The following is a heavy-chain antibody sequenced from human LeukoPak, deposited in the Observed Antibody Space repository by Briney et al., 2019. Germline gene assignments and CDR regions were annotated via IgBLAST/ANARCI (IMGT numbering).Heavy chain of an antibody. V-gene: IGHV3-74*01. CDR1: GFNFSGYW. Sequence: GGSLRLSCAASGFNFSGYWMHWVRQAPGKGLAWVSRINSDGSDTSYAGSVKGRFTISRDNAKNMLYLQMHSLRVEDTAVYYCAVVPAAHFDYWGQGTLVTVSS. CDR2: INSDGSDT. J-gene: IGHJ4*02. D-gene: IGHD2-2*01. CDR3: AVVPAAHFDY.